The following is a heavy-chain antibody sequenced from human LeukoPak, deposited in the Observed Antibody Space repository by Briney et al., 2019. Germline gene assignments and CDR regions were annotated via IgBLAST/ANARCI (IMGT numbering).Heavy chain of an antibody. CDR1: GYTFTDYY. Sequence: GASVKVSCKTSGYTFTDYYIHWVRQAPGQGPEWMGRIDPKSGGTNYAQKYQVRVAMTRDTSISTVYMELSGLGSDDTAVYYCARVPGPYTTSRYDYWGQGTLVTVSS. CDR3: ARVPGPYTTSRYDY. CDR2: IDPKSGGT. V-gene: IGHV1-2*02. J-gene: IGHJ4*02. D-gene: IGHD2-2*01.